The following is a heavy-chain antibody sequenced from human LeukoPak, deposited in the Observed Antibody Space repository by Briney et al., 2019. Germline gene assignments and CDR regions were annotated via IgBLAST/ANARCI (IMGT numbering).Heavy chain of an antibody. CDR2: IYSGGST. Sequence: GGSLRLSCAASGFTFSSYSMNWVRQAPGKGLEWVSVIYSGGSTYYADSVKGRFTISRDNSKNTLYLQMNSLRAEDTAVYYCARVRPKYGPQLHWFDPWGQGTLVTVSS. D-gene: IGHD2-2*01. CDR3: ARVRPKYGPQLHWFDP. V-gene: IGHV3-66*01. CDR1: GFTFSSYS. J-gene: IGHJ5*02.